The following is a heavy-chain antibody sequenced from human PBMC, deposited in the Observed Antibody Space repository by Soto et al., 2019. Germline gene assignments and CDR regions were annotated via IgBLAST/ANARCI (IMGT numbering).Heavy chain of an antibody. CDR3: ARVMITFGGVIDHLLDY. J-gene: IGHJ4*02. CDR1: GGTFSSFA. D-gene: IGHD3-16*02. Sequence: QVQLVQSGAEVKKPGSSVKVSCKASGGTFSSFAISWVRQAPGQGLEWMGGIIPIFGTANYAQKFQGRVTITADKSTSTAYMELSSLRSEDTAVYYCARVMITFGGVIDHLLDYWGQGTLVTVSS. CDR2: IIPIFGTA. V-gene: IGHV1-69*06.